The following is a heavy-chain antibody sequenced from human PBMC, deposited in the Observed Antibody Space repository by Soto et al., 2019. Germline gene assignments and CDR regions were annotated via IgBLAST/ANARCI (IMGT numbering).Heavy chain of an antibody. CDR1: GGSISSGDYY. CDR3: ARGNIAAALVY. Sequence: SETLSLTCTVSGGSISSGDYYWSWIRQPPGKGLEWIGEINHIGRTNYNPSLKSRVTMSVDTSKNQFSLNLGSVTAADTAVYYCARGNIAAALVYWGRGTLVTVSS. CDR2: INHIGRT. J-gene: IGHJ4*02. D-gene: IGHD6-13*01. V-gene: IGHV4-39*07.